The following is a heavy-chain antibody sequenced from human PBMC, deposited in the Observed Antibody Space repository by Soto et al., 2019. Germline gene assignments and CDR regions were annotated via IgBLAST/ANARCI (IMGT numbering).Heavy chain of an antibody. J-gene: IGHJ4*02. V-gene: IGHV2-5*02. CDR1: GFSLSTSGVG. D-gene: IGHD5-12*01. Sequence: QITLKESGPTLVKPTQTLTLTCTFSGFSLSTSGVGVGWIRQPPGKALEWLALIYWDDDKRYSPSLKSRLTNTQDTPKNPVVLTMTNMDPVDTATYYCAHVYGGYDNFDYWGQGTLVTVSS. CDR3: AHVYGGYDNFDY. CDR2: IYWDDDK.